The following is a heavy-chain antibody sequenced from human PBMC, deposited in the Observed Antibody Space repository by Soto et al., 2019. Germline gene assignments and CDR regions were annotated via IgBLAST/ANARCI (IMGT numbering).Heavy chain of an antibody. Sequence: VQLVQSGAEVRKPGSSVTVSCKASGGAFKNFIIAWVRQAPGHGLEWMGGVIQIFGTPNFVQKFQDRVTITADECTSTTYLELRILGSADTAVRFAALVASCLSTSVMYDGVDVWGQGTRVIVSS. V-gene: IGHV1-69*01. CDR2: VIQIFGTP. J-gene: IGHJ6*02. D-gene: IGHD2-2*01. CDR1: GGAFKNFI. CDR3: ALVASCLSTSVMYDGVDV.